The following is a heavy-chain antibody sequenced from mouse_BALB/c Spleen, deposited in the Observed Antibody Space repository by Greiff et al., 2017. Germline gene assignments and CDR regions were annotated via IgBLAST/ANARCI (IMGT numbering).Heavy chain of an antibody. CDR1: GYTFTSYW. V-gene: IGHV1S22*01. D-gene: IGHD2-1*01. J-gene: IGHJ4*01. Sequence: LKQPGSELVRPGASVKLSCKASGYTFTSYWMHWVKQRPGQGLEWIGNIYPGSGSTNYDEKFKSKATLTVDTYSSTAYMQLSSLTSEDSAVYYCTRYGNYAMDYWGQGTSVTVSS. CDR2: IYPGSGST. CDR3: TRYGNYAMDY.